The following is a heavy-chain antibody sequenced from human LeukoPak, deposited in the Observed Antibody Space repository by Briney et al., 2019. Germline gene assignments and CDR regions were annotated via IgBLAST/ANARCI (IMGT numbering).Heavy chain of an antibody. J-gene: IGHJ4*02. CDR1: GFTFTKYA. D-gene: IGHD3-9*01. CDR3: TKDGHYDILTAFD. Sequence: GGSLRLSCAASGFTFTKYAMSWVRQAPGKGLQWVSSISASAGTSYYVDSVKGRFSISRDSSNNTLYLQMNNLRAEDTALYYCTKDGHYDILTAFDWGQGTLVTVSS. V-gene: IGHV3-23*01. CDR2: ISASAGTS.